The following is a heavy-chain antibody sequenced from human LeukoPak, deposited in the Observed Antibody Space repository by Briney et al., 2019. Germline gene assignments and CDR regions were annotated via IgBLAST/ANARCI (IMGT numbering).Heavy chain of an antibody. Sequence: PSETLSLTCTVSGGSISSYYWSWIRQPPGKGLEWIGYIYYSGSTNYNPSLKSRVTISVDKSKSQFSLKLSSVTAADTAVYYCARFKSALPRDAFDIWGQGTMVTVSS. CDR3: ARFKSALPRDAFDI. CDR2: IYYSGST. J-gene: IGHJ3*02. CDR1: GGSISSYY. V-gene: IGHV4-59*12.